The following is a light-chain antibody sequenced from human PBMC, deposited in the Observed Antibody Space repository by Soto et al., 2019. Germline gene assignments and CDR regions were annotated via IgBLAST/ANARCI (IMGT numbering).Light chain of an antibody. CDR2: GAS. J-gene: IGKJ4*01. V-gene: IGKV3D-20*02. Sequence: NVLSQSLGSLSLYPGERDTLSCRASQNVTSNLLVWYQQHPGQAPRLLIYGASSRATGIPDRFSGSGSGTDFTLTISSLEPEDFAVDSRQQRSHWPPLTFGGGTKVDIK. CDR1: QNVTSN. CDR3: QQRSHWPPLT.